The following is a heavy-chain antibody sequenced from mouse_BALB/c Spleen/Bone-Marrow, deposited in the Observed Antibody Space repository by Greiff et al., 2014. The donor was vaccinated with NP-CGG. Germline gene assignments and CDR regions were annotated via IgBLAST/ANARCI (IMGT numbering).Heavy chain of an antibody. CDR2: IDPASDYT. Sequence: EVQLQQSGAELVKSGASVKLSCTASGFNIKDTYMHWVKQRPEQGLEWIGRIDPASDYTQFDSKFQGKATITADTSSNTAYLQLSSLTSEDTAVYYCATLTGTFDYWGQGTTLTVSS. CDR1: GFNIKDTY. J-gene: IGHJ2*01. D-gene: IGHD4-1*01. V-gene: IGHV14-3*02. CDR3: ATLTGTFDY.